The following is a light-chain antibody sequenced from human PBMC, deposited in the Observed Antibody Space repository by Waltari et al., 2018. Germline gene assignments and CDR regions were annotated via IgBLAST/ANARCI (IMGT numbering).Light chain of an antibody. CDR3: QQYDGSVLT. J-gene: IGKJ4*01. CDR2: GAS. CDR1: QTINNNF. V-gene: IGKV3-20*01. Sequence: IVLTQSPDTLSLSPGQRATLSCRASQTINNNFLVWYQQKPGQAPRLLILGASSRATGFPDRFSGSGSGTDFTLTISSLEPEDVAVYYCQQYDGSVLTFGGGTKVEI.